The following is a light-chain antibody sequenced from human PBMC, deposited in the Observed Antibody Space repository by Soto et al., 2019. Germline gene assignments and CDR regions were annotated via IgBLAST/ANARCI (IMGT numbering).Light chain of an antibody. CDR2: AAS. V-gene: IGKV1-8*01. Sequence: RLTHSPCAFDASTLERVTLTCLASQGISSYLAWYQQKPGKAPKLLIYAASTLQSGVPSRFSGSGSGTDFTLTISCLQSEDFATYYCQQYYSYPRTCGQGTKVDIK. CDR1: QGISSY. CDR3: QQYYSYPRT. J-gene: IGKJ1*01.